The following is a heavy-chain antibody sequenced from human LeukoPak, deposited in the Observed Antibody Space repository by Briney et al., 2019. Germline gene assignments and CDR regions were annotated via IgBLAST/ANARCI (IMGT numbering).Heavy chain of an antibody. V-gene: IGHV4-59*08. CDR1: GGSIISYY. Sequence: SETLSLTCIVSGGSIISYYWSWIRQPPGKGLEWIGYIYYSGTTNYNPSLKSRVIISVDMSMNQFSLKLSSVTAADTAVYYCARLTPPTGVWALDIWGQGIMVTVSS. CDR2: IYYSGTT. CDR3: ARLTPPTGVWALDI. J-gene: IGHJ3*02. D-gene: IGHD2-21*01.